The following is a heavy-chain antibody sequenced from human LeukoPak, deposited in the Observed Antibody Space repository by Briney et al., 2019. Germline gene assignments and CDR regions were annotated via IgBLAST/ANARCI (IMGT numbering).Heavy chain of an antibody. J-gene: IGHJ4*02. CDR3: AREQLWQLGVFDY. CDR2: INPNSGGT. V-gene: IGHV1-2*02. CDR1: GYTFTGYY. D-gene: IGHD5-18*01. Sequence: GASVKVSCKASGYTFTGYYMHWVRQAPGQGLEWMGWINPNSGGTNYAQKFQGRVTMTRDTSISTAYMELSRLRPDDTAVYYCAREQLWQLGVFDYWGQGTLVTVSS.